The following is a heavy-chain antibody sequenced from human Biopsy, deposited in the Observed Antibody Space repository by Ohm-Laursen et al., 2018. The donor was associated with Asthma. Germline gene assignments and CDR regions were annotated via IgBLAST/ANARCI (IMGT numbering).Heavy chain of an antibody. V-gene: IGHV4-31*03. D-gene: IGHD6-19*01. CDR1: GGSISSGGYY. Sequence: SQTLSLTCTVSGGSISSGGYYWSWIRQHPGKGLEWIGYIYYSGSTYYNPSLKSRVTISVDTSKNQFSLNLSSVTAADTAVYYCASGGIAVAGPSHYYYYYGMDVWGQGTTVTVSS. J-gene: IGHJ6*02. CDR3: ASGGIAVAGPSHYYYYYGMDV. CDR2: IYYSGST.